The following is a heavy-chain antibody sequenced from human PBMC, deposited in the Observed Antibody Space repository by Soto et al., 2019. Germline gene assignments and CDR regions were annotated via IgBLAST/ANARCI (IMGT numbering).Heavy chain of an antibody. V-gene: IGHV1-18*01. CDR3: VRDRESSGTISAY. D-gene: IGHD2-15*01. CDR1: RYTFTYHG. Sequence: ASVKVSCKASRYTFTYHGITWVRQAPGQGLEWMGWISGYTGNADYAQRFQGRVIMTTDTSTSTAYMEVRSLRSDDTAVYYCVRDRESSGTISAYWGQGTLVTVSS. J-gene: IGHJ4*02. CDR2: ISGYTGNA.